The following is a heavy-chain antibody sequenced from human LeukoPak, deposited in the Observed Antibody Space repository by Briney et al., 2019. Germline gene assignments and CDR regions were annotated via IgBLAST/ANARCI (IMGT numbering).Heavy chain of an antibody. CDR3: ARSYSYDTTGYTHDDAFDI. CDR1: GYTFTGHF. J-gene: IGHJ3*02. CDR2: TSPNSGDT. Sequence: GASVKVSCKACGYTFTGHFMHWVRQAPGQGLEWMGWTSPNSGDTNYAQKFQGRVTMTRDTPISTAYMELSRLRSDDTAVYYCARSYSYDTTGYTHDDAFDIWGQGTMVTVSS. D-gene: IGHD3-22*01. V-gene: IGHV1-2*02.